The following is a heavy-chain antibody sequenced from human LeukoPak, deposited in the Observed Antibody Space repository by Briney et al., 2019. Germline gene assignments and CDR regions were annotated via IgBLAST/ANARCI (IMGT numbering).Heavy chain of an antibody. V-gene: IGHV3-30*04. CDR3: ARRAGATTRGYYFDY. CDR2: IWSDGSNK. CDR1: GFTFDTYA. D-gene: IGHD1-26*01. J-gene: IGHJ4*02. Sequence: GGSLRLSCAASGFTFDTYAMHWVRQAPGEGLESVAFIWSDGSNKYYADSVKGRFTISRDNSKNTLYLQMNSLRPEDTAVYYCARRAGATTRGYYFDYWGQGTLVTVSS.